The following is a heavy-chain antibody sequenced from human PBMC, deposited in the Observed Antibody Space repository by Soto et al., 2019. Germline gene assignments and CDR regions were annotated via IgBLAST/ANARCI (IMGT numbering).Heavy chain of an antibody. D-gene: IGHD6-19*01. CDR1: GFTFSSYV. CDR2: ISGRGGST. J-gene: IGHJ4*02. CDR3: ANAPGVAGRGRGY. V-gene: IGHV3-23*04. Sequence: EVQLVESGGGSVQPGESLRLSCAGSGFTFSSYVMNWVRQAPGKRLEWVSGISGRGGSTYYADSVQGRFSISRDNSKNTLFLQMNSLRVEDTAIYYCANAPGVAGRGRGYWGQGTLVIVSS.